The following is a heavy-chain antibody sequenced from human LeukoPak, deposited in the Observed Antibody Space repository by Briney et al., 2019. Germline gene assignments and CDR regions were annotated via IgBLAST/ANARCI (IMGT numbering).Heavy chain of an antibody. D-gene: IGHD6-19*01. J-gene: IGHJ6*02. Sequence: GGSLRLSCAASGFTFTDYAMSWVRQAPEKGLEWISTISDNGGETYYADSVKGRFTISRDNSKNTLNLQMNSLRAEDTAVYYCAREYSSGWYSLYYYYGMDVWGQGTTVTVSS. V-gene: IGHV3-23*01. CDR3: AREYSSGWYSLYYYYGMDV. CDR2: ISDNGGET. CDR1: GFTFTDYA.